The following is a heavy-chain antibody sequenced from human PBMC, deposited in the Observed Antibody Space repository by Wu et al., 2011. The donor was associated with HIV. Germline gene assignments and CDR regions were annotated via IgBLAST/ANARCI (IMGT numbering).Heavy chain of an antibody. D-gene: IGHD1-1*01. CDR2: IIPIFGTA. J-gene: IGHJ6*03. Sequence: QVQLVQSGAEVKKPGSSVKVSCKASGGTFSSYAISWVRQAPGQGLEWMGRIIPIFGTANYAQKFQGRVTITADESTSTAYMELSSLRSEDTAVYYRARATGTTSPYYYYYMDVWGKGTTVTVSS. CDR3: ARATGTTSPYYYYYMDV. V-gene: IGHV1-69*18. CDR1: GGTFSSYA.